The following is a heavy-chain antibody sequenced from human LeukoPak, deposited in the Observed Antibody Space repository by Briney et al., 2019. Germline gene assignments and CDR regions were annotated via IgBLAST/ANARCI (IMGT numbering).Heavy chain of an antibody. CDR3: ARSSSGWYLNDY. CDR1: GYTFTGYY. D-gene: IGHD6-19*01. V-gene: IGHV1-2*06. Sequence: ASVKVSCKASGYTFTGYYMHWVRQAPGQGLEWMGRINPNSGGTNYAQKFQDRVTMTKDTSISTAYMELSRLRSDDTAVYYCARSSSGWYLNDYWGQGTLATVSS. J-gene: IGHJ4*02. CDR2: INPNSGGT.